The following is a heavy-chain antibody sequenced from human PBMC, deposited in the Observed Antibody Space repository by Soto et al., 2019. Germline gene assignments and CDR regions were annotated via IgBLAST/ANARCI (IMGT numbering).Heavy chain of an antibody. D-gene: IGHD3-22*01. J-gene: IGHJ3*02. CDR1: GYSFTSYW. Sequence: GESLKISCKGSGYSFTSYWIGWVRQMPGKGLEWMGIIYPGDSDTRYSPSFQGQVTISADKSISTAYLQWSSLKASDTAMYYCARIGTYYYDNSGYPDAFDIWGQGTMVTVSS. V-gene: IGHV5-51*01. CDR2: IYPGDSDT. CDR3: ARIGTYYYDNSGYPDAFDI.